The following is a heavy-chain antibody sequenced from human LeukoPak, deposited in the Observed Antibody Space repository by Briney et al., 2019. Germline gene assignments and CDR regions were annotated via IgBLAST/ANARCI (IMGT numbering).Heavy chain of an antibody. J-gene: IGHJ4*02. Sequence: QPGGSLRLSCAASGFIFRSHWMDWVRQAPGKGLVWVSRINSDGCSTTYADSVKGRFIIARDNAENTLYLQMNSLRVEDTAVYYCVRAPRYCSGGSCYPDYWGQGTLVTVSS. CDR3: VRAPRYCSGGSCYPDY. CDR2: INSDGCST. CDR1: GFIFRSHW. D-gene: IGHD2-15*01. V-gene: IGHV3-74*03.